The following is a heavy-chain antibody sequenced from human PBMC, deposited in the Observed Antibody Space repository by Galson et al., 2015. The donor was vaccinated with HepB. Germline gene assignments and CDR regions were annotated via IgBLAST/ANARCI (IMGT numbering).Heavy chain of an antibody. J-gene: IGHJ4*02. CDR1: GDSVSSNSAA. CDR2: TYYRSKWYN. V-gene: IGHV6-1*01. Sequence: CAISGDSVSSNSAAWNWIRQSPSRGLEWLGRTYYRSKWYNDYAVSVKSRITINPDTSKNQFSLQLNSVTPEDTAVYYCARTITPYSGYDYRDHFDYWGQGTLVTVSS. CDR3: ARTITPYSGYDYRDHFDY. D-gene: IGHD5-12*01.